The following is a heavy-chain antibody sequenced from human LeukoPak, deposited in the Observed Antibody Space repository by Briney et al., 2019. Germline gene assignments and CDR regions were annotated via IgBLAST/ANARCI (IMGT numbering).Heavy chain of an antibody. D-gene: IGHD6-19*01. CDR2: ISGSGGST. Sequence: GGSLRLSCTVSGFSLSSYALSWVRQAPGKGLEWVSAISGSGGSTYYADSVKGRFTISRDNSKNTLYLQMNSLRAEDTAVYYCAKSPSGWYPYFDYWGQGTLVTVSS. V-gene: IGHV3-23*01. J-gene: IGHJ4*02. CDR1: GFSLSSYA. CDR3: AKSPSGWYPYFDY.